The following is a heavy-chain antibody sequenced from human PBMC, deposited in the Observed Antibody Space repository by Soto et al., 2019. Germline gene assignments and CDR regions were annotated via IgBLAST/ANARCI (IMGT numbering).Heavy chain of an antibody. J-gene: IGHJ6*02. CDR2: IYPGDSDT. V-gene: IGHV5-51*01. CDR3: ARTSAAGKYYYGMDV. Sequence: GESLKISCKGSGYSFTSYWIGWVRQMPGKGLEWMGIIYPGDSDTRYSPSFQGQVTISADKSTSTAYLQWSSLKASDTAMYYCARTSAAGKYYYGMDVLGQGTTGTVSS. CDR1: GYSFTSYW. D-gene: IGHD6-13*01.